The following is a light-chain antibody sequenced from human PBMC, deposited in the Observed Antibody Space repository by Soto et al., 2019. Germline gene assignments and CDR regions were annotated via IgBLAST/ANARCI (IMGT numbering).Light chain of an antibody. CDR2: WAS. CDR3: QQYYNAPWT. Sequence: DIVMTQSPDSLAVSLGERATINCKSSQTALSSSNNKSYLAWYQQKPGQPPKLLIYWASIRESGVPDRFSGSGYGPDFTLTISSLQAEDVAVYYCQQYYNAPWTFGQGTKVEIK. CDR1: QTALSSSNNKSY. V-gene: IGKV4-1*01. J-gene: IGKJ1*01.